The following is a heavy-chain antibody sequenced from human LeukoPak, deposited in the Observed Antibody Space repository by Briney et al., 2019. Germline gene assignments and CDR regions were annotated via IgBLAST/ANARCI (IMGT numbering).Heavy chain of an antibody. V-gene: IGHV3-30*18. CDR1: GFTFSRYG. J-gene: IGHJ4*02. Sequence: GGSLRLSCATSGFTFSRYGMHWVRQAPGKGLEWVAVIAYDGSNKYYADSVKGRFTISRDNSKNTVYLQMNSLRPEDTAVYYRTKRWELTRGDDYWGQGTLVTVSS. CDR2: IAYDGSNK. CDR3: TKRWELTRGDDY. D-gene: IGHD1-26*01.